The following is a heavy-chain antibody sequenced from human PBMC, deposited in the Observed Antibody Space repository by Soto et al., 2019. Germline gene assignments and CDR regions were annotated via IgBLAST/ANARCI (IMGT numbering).Heavy chain of an antibody. Sequence: HVQLAQSGAEVKKHGASVKVSCKASGYTFTSYGISWVRQAHGQGLEWMGWISAYNGNTNYAQKLQGRVTMTTVTSMSTAYRELRSLRSDDTAVYYCARISGSYYTPVDYWGQGTLVTVSS. CDR2: ISAYNGNT. CDR1: GYTFTSYG. J-gene: IGHJ4*02. V-gene: IGHV1-18*01. CDR3: ARISGSYYTPVDY. D-gene: IGHD1-26*01.